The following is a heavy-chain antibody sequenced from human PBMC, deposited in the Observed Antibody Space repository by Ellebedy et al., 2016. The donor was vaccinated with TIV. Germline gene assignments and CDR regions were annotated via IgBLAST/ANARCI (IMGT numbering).Heavy chain of an antibody. CDR2: IYPGDSNT. Sequence: GESLKISCRGSGYKLTNYWIGWVRQMPGKGLEWIGIIYPGDSNTMYSPSFQGQVTISADKSVSTAYLQWSSLQASDTAMYYCARRGDSDFDSWGQGTLVTVSP. CDR3: ARRGDSDFDS. J-gene: IGHJ4*02. CDR1: GYKLTNYW. D-gene: IGHD4-17*01. V-gene: IGHV5-51*01.